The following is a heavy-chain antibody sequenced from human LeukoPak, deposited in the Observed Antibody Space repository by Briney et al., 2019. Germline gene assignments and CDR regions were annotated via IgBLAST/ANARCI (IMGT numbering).Heavy chain of an antibody. CDR3: AKDRGHRAPFVVPAARGYYGMDV. D-gene: IGHD2-2*01. J-gene: IGHJ6*02. CDR2: IIPIFGTA. CDR1: GGTFSSYA. V-gene: IGHV1-69*01. Sequence: ASVKVSCKASGGTFSSYAISWVRQAPGQGLEWMGGIIPIFGTANYAQKFQGRVTITADESTSTAYMELSSLRSEDTAVYYCAKDRGHRAPFVVPAARGYYGMDVWGQGTTVTVSS.